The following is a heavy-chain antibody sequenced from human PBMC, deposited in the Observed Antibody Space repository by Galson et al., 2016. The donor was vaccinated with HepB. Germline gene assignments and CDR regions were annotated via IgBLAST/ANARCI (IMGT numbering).Heavy chain of an antibody. Sequence: SLRLSCAASGFSFSSYGMHWDRQAPGKGLEWVSVISYDGNKQYFAASVKGRFTISRDNSQNTLYLEMNSLRAEDTAVYYCAREPGRIQLYLPSFGMDVWGQGTTVTVSS. CDR1: GFSFSSYG. CDR3: AREPGRIQLYLPSFGMDV. V-gene: IGHV3-30*03. J-gene: IGHJ6*02. D-gene: IGHD1-1*01. CDR2: ISYDGNKQ.